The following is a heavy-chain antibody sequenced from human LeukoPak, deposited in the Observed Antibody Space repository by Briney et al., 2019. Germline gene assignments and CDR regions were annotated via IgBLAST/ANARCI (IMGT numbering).Heavy chain of an antibody. J-gene: IGHJ5*02. D-gene: IGHD6-6*01. Sequence: GGSLRLSCAASGFTFRSHGMHWGGQAPGKGLEWVSFIGYDGSNKYYADSVKGRFTISRDNSKNTLYLQMNSLRAEDTAVYYCAKDLPIAARGNNWFDPWGQGTLVTVSS. V-gene: IGHV3-30*02. CDR1: GFTFRSHG. CDR2: IGYDGSNK. CDR3: AKDLPIAARGNNWFDP.